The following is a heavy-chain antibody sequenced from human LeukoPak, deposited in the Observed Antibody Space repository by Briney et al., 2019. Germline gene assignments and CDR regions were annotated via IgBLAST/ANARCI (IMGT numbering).Heavy chain of an antibody. D-gene: IGHD3-22*01. Sequence: ASVKVSCKASGYTFTSYDINWVRQATGQGLEWMGWMNPNSGNTGYAQKLQGRVTMTRNTSISTAYMELSSLRSEDTAVYYCASRLIVNDDAFDIWGQGTMVTVSS. V-gene: IGHV1-8*01. CDR1: GYTFTSYD. CDR3: ASRLIVNDDAFDI. CDR2: MNPNSGNT. J-gene: IGHJ3*02.